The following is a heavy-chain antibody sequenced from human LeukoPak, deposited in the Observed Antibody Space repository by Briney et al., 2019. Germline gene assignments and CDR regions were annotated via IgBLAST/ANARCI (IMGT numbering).Heavy chain of an antibody. V-gene: IGHV1-8*01. D-gene: IGHD1-26*01. CDR1: GYTFTSYD. CDR3: ARKSGSYFPPNDNWFDP. CDR2: MNPNSGNT. Sequence: ASVKVSCKASGYTFTSYDINWVRQATGQGLEWMGWMNPNSGNTGYAQKFQGRVTMTRNTSISTAYMELSSLRSEDTAVYHCARKSGSYFPPNDNWFDPWGQGTLVTVSS. J-gene: IGHJ5*02.